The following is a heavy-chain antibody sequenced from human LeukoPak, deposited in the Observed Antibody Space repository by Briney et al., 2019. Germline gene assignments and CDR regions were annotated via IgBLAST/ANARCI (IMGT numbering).Heavy chain of an antibody. CDR3: AREGPMIVVVKGAFDI. CDR1: GYTFTGYY. V-gene: IGHV1-2*02. J-gene: IGHJ3*02. D-gene: IGHD3-22*01. Sequence: ASVKVSCKASGYTFTGYYMHWVRQAPGQGLEWMGWINPNSGGTNYAQKFQGRVTMTRDTSISTAYMELSRLRSDDTAVYYCAREGPMIVVVKGAFDIWGQGTMVTVSS. CDR2: INPNSGGT.